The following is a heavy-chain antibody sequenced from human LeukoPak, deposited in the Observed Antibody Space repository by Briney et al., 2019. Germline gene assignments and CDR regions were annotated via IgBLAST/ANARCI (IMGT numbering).Heavy chain of an antibody. D-gene: IGHD6-13*01. Sequence: PGGSLRLSCAASGFTFSSYSMNWVRQAPGKGLEWVSSISSSSSYIYYADSVKGRFTISRDNAKNSLYLQMNSLRAEDTAVYYCARSFGVIAAAGNDDYWGQGTLVTVSS. J-gene: IGHJ4*02. CDR2: ISSSSSYI. CDR3: ARSFGVIAAAGNDDY. V-gene: IGHV3-21*01. CDR1: GFTFSSYS.